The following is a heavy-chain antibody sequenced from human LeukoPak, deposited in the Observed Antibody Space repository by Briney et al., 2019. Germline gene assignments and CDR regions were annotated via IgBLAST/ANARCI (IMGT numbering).Heavy chain of an antibody. J-gene: IGHJ2*01. V-gene: IGHV3-11*01. CDR1: GFTFSDYY. Sequence: GGSLRLSCAASGFTFSDYYMSWIRQAPGKGLEWVSYISSSGSTIYYADSVKGRFTISRDNAKNSLYLQMNSLRAEDTAVYYCASAEGSGWTPYWYFDLWGRGTLVTVSS. CDR3: ASAEGSGWTPYWYFDL. D-gene: IGHD6-19*01. CDR2: ISSSGSTI.